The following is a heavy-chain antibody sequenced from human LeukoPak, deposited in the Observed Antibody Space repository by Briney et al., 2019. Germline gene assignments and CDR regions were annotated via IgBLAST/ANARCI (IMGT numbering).Heavy chain of an antibody. V-gene: IGHV5-10-1*01. CDR3: ATSPSSWSTPDF. CDR1: GYSFTSYW. J-gene: IGHJ4*02. CDR2: IHPPDSYT. Sequence: GESLKISCKGSGYSFTSYWIGWVRQMPGKGLEWMGIIHPPDSYTNYNPSSQGHVTISVDKSISTAYLQWGSLGSSDTAIYYCATSPSSWSTPDFWGQGTLVTVSS. D-gene: IGHD6-13*01.